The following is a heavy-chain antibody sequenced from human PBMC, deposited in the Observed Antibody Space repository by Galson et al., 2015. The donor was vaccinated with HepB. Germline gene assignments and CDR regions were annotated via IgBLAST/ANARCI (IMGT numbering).Heavy chain of an antibody. V-gene: IGHV3-11*01. J-gene: IGHJ4*02. CDR3: ATYGGAWSAFFEH. CDR2: ISRSGAAK. Sequence: SLRLSCAASGFNFSDNYMTWIRQAPGKGLEWVSYISRSGAAKFYADSVKGRFTVSRNNTKNSVFLQKSSLRAEDTAFYYCATYGGAWSAFFEHWGQGALVTVSS. D-gene: IGHD2-21*01. CDR1: GFNFSDNY.